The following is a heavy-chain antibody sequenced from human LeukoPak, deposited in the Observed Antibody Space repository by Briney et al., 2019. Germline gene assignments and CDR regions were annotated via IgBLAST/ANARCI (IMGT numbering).Heavy chain of an antibody. V-gene: IGHV4-59*01. D-gene: IGHD4-17*01. Sequence: SETLSLTCTVSGGSISIYYWNWIRQPPGKGLEWIGYISYSGSTNYNPSLKSRVTISLDTSKNQFSLNLRSVTAADTAVYYCAKSRRDYGDLKQGNYYYSGMDVWGQGTTVTVSS. J-gene: IGHJ6*02. CDR1: GGSISIYY. CDR3: AKSRRDYGDLKQGNYYYSGMDV. CDR2: ISYSGST.